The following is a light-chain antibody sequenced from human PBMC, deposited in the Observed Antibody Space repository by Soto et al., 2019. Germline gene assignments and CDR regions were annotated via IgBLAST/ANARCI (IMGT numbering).Light chain of an antibody. CDR1: RGIGSW. CDR2: AAS. J-gene: IGKJ2*01. CDR3: QQADSFPRT. Sequence: DIQMTQSPSSVSASVGDRVTITCRASRGIGSWLAWYQQKPGKAPKLLIFAASSLQTGVPSRFSGCGSGTDFTRPIPSLQPEDFATYYCQQADSFPRTFGRGTILMIK. V-gene: IGKV1-12*01.